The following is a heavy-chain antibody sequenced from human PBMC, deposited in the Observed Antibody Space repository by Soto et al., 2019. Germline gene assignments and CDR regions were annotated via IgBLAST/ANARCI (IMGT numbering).Heavy chain of an antibody. J-gene: IGHJ3*02. CDR1: GFTFSSYV. D-gene: IGHD3-9*01. V-gene: IGHV3-33*01. CDR2: IWYDGSNK. Sequence: GGSLRLSCAASGFTFSSYVMHWVRQAPGKGLEWVAVIWYDGSNKYYADSVKGRFTISRDNSKNTLYLQMNSLRAEDTAVYYCARGSSWLRYFDWPDAFDIWGQGTMVTVSS. CDR3: ARGSSWLRYFDWPDAFDI.